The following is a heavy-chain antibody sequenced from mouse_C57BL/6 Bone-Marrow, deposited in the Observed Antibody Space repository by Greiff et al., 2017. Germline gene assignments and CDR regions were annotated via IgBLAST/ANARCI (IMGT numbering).Heavy chain of an antibody. CDR1: GYTFTSYW. Sequence: QVQLQQPGAELVRPGTSVKLSCKASGYTFTSYWMHWVKQRPGQGLEWIGVIDPSDSYTNYNQKFKGKATLTVDTSSSTAYMQLSSLTSEDSAVYYCARNYYGNYGFYAMDYWGQGTSVTVSS. D-gene: IGHD2-1*01. J-gene: IGHJ4*01. V-gene: IGHV1-59*01. CDR3: ARNYYGNYGFYAMDY. CDR2: IDPSDSYT.